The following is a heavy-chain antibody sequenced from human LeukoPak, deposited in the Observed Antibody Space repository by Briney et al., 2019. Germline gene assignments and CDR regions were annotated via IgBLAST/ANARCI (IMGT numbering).Heavy chain of an antibody. J-gene: IGHJ4*02. V-gene: IGHV4-31*03. D-gene: IGHD3-3*01. CDR2: IYYSGST. CDR1: GGSISSGGYY. CDR3: ARGNTYYDFWSGYYLDY. Sequence: SETLSLTCTVSGGSISSGGYYWSWIRQHPGKGLEWIGYIYYSGSTYYNPSLKSRVTMSLDTSKNRFSLKMSSVTAADTAVYYCARGNTYYDFWSGYYLDYWGQGTLVTVSS.